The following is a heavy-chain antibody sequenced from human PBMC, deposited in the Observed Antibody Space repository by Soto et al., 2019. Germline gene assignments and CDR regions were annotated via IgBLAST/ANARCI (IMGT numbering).Heavy chain of an antibody. V-gene: IGHV2-5*01. CDR3: ARGFPGYWYFDL. Sequence: QITLKESGPTLVKPTQTLTLTCTFSVFSLTANGVGVGWFRQPPGKAPEWLAVIYGHDDKRYSPSLRSRLTNTKDTSKNQVVLTLTDMDPVDTATYFCARGFPGYWYFDLWGPGTLVTVSS. CDR1: VFSLTANGVG. J-gene: IGHJ2*01. CDR2: IYGHDDK.